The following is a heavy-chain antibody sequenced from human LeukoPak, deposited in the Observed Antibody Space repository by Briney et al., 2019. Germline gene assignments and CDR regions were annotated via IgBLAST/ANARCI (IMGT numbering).Heavy chain of an antibody. V-gene: IGHV3-64*01. CDR1: GFTFSSYA. D-gene: IGHD3-22*01. J-gene: IGHJ4*02. CDR3: AREDGRGGEKWLSKSSPFDY. CDR2: ISSNGGST. Sequence: GGSLRLSCAASGFTFSSYAMHWVRQAPGKGLEYVSAISSNGGSTYYANSVKGRFTISRDNSKNTLYLQMGSLRAEDMAVYYCAREDGRGGEKWLSKSSPFDYWGQGTLVTVSS.